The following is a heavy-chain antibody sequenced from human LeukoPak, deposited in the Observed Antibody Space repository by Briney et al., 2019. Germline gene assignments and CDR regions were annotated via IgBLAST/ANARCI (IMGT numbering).Heavy chain of an antibody. CDR1: GFTFDDYG. J-gene: IGHJ6*03. CDR2: LNWNGDST. D-gene: IGHD3-16*01. Sequence: PGGSLRLSCAASGFTFDDYGMSWVRQAPGRGLEWVSGLNWNGDSTSYADSVKGRFTISRDNAKSSLYLQMNSLRAEDTALYHRARGGGIQGYYYYMDVWGKGTTVIVSS. V-gene: IGHV3-20*01. CDR3: ARGGGIQGYYYYMDV.